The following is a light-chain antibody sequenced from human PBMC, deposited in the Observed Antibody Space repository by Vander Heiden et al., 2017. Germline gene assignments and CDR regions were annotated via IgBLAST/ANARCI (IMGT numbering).Light chain of an antibody. Sequence: DIQTTHSPSTLSAPVGDRVTITCRASQSISNSLAWYLQKPGKPPKLLIYKASTLESGVPSRFSGSGSGTDFTLTISSLQPDDFATYFCQQYNRFPFTFGQGTKVDVK. V-gene: IGKV1-5*03. J-gene: IGKJ3*01. CDR2: KAS. CDR1: QSISNS. CDR3: QQYNRFPFT.